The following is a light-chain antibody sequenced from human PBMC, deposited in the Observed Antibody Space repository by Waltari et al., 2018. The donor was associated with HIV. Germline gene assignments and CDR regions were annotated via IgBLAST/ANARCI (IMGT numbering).Light chain of an antibody. J-gene: IGKJ2*01. V-gene: IGKV1-5*03. CDR1: QSISTW. CDR2: KAS. CDR3: QQYNSYPYT. Sequence: DIQMTQSPFTLSASVGNRVTITCRASQSISTWLAWYQQKPGEAPKLLISKASSLESGVPSRFSGSGSGTEFTLTISSLQPDDFATYYCQQYNSYPYTFGQGTKLEIK.